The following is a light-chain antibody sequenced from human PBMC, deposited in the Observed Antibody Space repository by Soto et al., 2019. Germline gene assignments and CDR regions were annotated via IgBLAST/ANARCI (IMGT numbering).Light chain of an antibody. J-gene: IGKJ5*01. CDR3: QQYGSSPIT. CDR2: VAS. CDR1: QSVGSD. Sequence: EIVMTQSPATLSVSPVERATVSCRASQSVGSDLGWYQQKPGQAPRLLIYVASSRATGIPDRFSGSGSGTDFTLTISRLEPEDFAVYYCQQYGSSPITFGQGTRLENK. V-gene: IGKV3-20*01.